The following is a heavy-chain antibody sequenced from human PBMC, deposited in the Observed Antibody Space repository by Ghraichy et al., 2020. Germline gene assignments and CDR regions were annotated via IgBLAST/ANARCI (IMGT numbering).Heavy chain of an antibody. V-gene: IGHV1-69*04. D-gene: IGHD3-22*01. CDR1: GGTFSSYA. Sequence: SVKVSCKASGGTFSSYAISWVRQAPGQGLEWMGRIIPILGIANYAQKFQGRVTITADKSTSTAYMELSSLRSEDTAVYYCARAPYDSSGYLLLDYWGQGTLVTVSS. CDR3: ARAPYDSSGYLLLDY. CDR2: IIPILGIA. J-gene: IGHJ4*02.